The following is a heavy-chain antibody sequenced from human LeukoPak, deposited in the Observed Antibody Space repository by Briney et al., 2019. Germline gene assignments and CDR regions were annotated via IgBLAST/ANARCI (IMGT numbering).Heavy chain of an antibody. CDR2: INSDGSST. V-gene: IGHV3-74*01. D-gene: IGHD2-15*01. CDR1: GFTFSSYW. J-gene: IGHJ3*02. Sequence: GGSLRLSCAASGFTFSSYWMHWVRQAPGKGLVWVSRINSDGSSTSYADSVKGRFTISRDNAKNTLYLQMNSLRAEDTAVYYCARSLGYCSGGSCYLGAFDIWGQGTMVTVSS. CDR3: ARSLGYCSGGSCYLGAFDI.